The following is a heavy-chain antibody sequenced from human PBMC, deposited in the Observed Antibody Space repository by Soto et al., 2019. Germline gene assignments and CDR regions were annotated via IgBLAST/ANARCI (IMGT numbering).Heavy chain of an antibody. J-gene: IGHJ6*02. CDR1: GYTLNASY. V-gene: IGHV1-46*02. CDR2: INPRGDGT. Sequence: VASVNDSCKACGYTLNASYMHWVRQAPGQGLEGVGVINPRGDGTSYVQKFQGRVTMTRDTSTGTESMELSSLRYEDTAVYYCARFALGYDHAHVWGQGTTVTVSS. D-gene: IGHD6-13*01. CDR3: ARFALGYDHAHV.